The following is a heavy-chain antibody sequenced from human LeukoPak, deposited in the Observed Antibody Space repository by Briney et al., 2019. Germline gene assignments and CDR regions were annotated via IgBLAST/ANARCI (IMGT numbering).Heavy chain of an antibody. V-gene: IGHV1-3*01. Sequence: ASVKVSCKASGYTFTSYAMHWVRQAPGQRLEWMGWINAGNGNTKYSQKFQGRVTITRDASASTAYMELSSLRSEDTAVYYCARAKDMTTVTAPGYWGQGTLVTVSS. CDR3: ARAKDMTTVTAPGY. D-gene: IGHD4-17*01. J-gene: IGHJ4*02. CDR2: INAGNGNT. CDR1: GYTFTSYA.